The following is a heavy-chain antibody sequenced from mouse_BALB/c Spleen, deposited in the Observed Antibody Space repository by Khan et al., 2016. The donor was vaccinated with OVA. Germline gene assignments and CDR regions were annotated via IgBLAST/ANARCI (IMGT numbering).Heavy chain of an antibody. CDR2: ISTYYGDA. CDR1: GYTFTDFT. J-gene: IGHJ3*01. V-gene: IGHV1S137*01. CDR3: ARGGGVDRFAY. D-gene: IGHD1-1*01. Sequence: VQLQESGAELVRPGVSVKISCKGSGYTFTDFTMHWVKQSHAKSLEWIGVISTYYGDASYNQNFKGKATMTVDKSSSTAYMELARLTSEDSAIYYCARGGGVDRFAYWGQGTLVTVSA.